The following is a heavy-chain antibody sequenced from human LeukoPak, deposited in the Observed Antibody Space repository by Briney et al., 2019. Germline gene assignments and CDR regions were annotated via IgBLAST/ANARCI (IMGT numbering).Heavy chain of an antibody. Sequence: IPGRSLRLSCAASGFTFSSYSMNWVPQAPGKWLKWFSSISSSSSYIDYANSVKGRFTISRDNAKNSLYLQMNSLRAEDTAVYFCARDHGIVVVTASRLDSWGQGTLVTVSS. CDR3: ARDHGIVVVTASRLDS. CDR1: GFTFSSYS. D-gene: IGHD2-21*02. V-gene: IGHV3-21*01. J-gene: IGHJ4*02. CDR2: ISSSSSYI.